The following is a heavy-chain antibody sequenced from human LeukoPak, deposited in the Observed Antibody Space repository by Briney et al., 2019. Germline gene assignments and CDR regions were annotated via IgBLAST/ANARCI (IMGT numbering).Heavy chain of an antibody. J-gene: IGHJ6*02. CDR3: AREWLRFSGIGYYGMDV. CDR1: GFTFSSYW. Sequence: HPGGSLRLSCAASGFTFSSYWMHWVRQAPGKGLVWVSRINSDGSSTSYADSVKGRFTISRDNSKNTLYLQMNSLRAEDTAVYYCAREWLRFSGIGYYGMDVWGQGTTVTVSS. V-gene: IGHV3-74*01. D-gene: IGHD5-12*01. CDR2: INSDGSST.